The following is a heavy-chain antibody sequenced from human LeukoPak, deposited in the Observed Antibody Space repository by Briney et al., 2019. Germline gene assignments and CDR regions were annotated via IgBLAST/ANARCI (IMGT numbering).Heavy chain of an antibody. V-gene: IGHV4-59*01. J-gene: IGHJ4*02. Sequence: SETLSLTCTVSGGSISSYYWSWIRQPPGKGLEWIGYIYYSGSTNYNPSLKSRVTISVDTSKNQFSLKLSSVTAADTAVYYCARGCSGYDWLFDYWGQGTLVTVSS. CDR2: IYYSGST. CDR1: GGSISSYY. D-gene: IGHD5-12*01. CDR3: ARGCSGYDWLFDY.